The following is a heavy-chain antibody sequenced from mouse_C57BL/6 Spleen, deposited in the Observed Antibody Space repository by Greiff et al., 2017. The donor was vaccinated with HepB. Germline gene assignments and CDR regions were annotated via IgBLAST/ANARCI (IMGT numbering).Heavy chain of an antibody. J-gene: IGHJ3*01. D-gene: IGHD2-3*01. Sequence: QVQLQQPGAELVMPGASVKLSCKASGYTFTSYWMHWVKQRPGQGLEWIGEIDPSDSYTNYNQKFKGKSTLTVDKSSSTAYMQLSSLTSEDSAVYYCARVDGYYRRFAYWGQGTLVTVSA. V-gene: IGHV1-69*01. CDR1: GYTFTSYW. CDR3: ARVDGYYRRFAY. CDR2: IDPSDSYT.